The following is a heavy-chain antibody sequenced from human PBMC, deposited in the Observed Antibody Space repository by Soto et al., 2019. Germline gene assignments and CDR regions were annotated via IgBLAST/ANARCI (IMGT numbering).Heavy chain of an antibody. V-gene: IGHV3-33*01. D-gene: IGHD4-4*01. CDR3: ARDQDTVTTRGYYYGMDV. CDR2: IWYDGSNK. Sequence: QVQLVESGGGVVQPGRSLRLSCAASGFTFSSYGMHWVRQAPGKGLEWVAVIWYDGSNKYYADSVKGRFTISRDNSKNTLYLQMTSLRAEDTAVYYCARDQDTVTTRGYYYGMDVWGQGTTVTVSS. CDR1: GFTFSSYG. J-gene: IGHJ6*02.